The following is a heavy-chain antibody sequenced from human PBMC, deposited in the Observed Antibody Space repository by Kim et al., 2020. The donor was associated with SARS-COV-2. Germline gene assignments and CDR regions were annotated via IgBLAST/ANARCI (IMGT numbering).Heavy chain of an antibody. V-gene: IGHV5-51*01. CDR2: IYPGDSDT. CDR3: ATGPGHTYYGSGSYYQSWVWFDP. CDR1: GYSFTSYW. Sequence: GESLKISCKGSGYSFTSYWIGWVRQMPGKGLEWMGIIYPGDSDTRYSPSFQGQVTISADKSISTAYLQWSSLKASDTAMYYCATGPGHTYYGSGSYYQSWVWFDPWGQGTLVTVSS. J-gene: IGHJ5*02. D-gene: IGHD3-10*01.